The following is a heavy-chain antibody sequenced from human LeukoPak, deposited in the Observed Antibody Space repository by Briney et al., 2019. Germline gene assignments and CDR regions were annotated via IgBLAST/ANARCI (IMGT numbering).Heavy chain of an antibody. D-gene: IGHD3-10*01. CDR3: AKVFRRGWTIDY. CDR1: GFTFSGYW. J-gene: IGHJ4*02. CDR2: IKQDGSEK. V-gene: IGHV3-7*03. Sequence: GGSLRLSCAASGFTFSGYWMSWVRQAPGKGLEWVANIKQDGSEKYYVDSAKGRFTISRDNSKNTLYLQMNSLRAEDTAVYYCAKVFRRGWTIDYWGQGTLVTVSS.